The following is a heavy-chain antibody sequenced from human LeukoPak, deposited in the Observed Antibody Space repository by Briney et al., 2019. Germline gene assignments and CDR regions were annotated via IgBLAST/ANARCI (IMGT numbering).Heavy chain of an antibody. CDR2: ISGSGGST. D-gene: IGHD3-10*01. Sequence: GGTLRLSCAASGFTFSSYGMSWVRQAPGKGLEWVSAISGSGGSTYYADSVKGRFTISRDNSKNTLYLQMNSLRSDDTAVYYCASTRIWFGELNWGQGTLVTVSS. V-gene: IGHV3-23*01. CDR1: GFTFSSYG. J-gene: IGHJ4*02. CDR3: ASTRIWFGELN.